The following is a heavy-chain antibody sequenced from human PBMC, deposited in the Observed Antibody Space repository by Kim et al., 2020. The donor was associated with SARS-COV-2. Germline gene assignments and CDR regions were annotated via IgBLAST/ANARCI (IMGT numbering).Heavy chain of an antibody. D-gene: IGHD3-22*01. V-gene: IGHV1-58*01. CDR1: GFTFTSSA. Sequence: SVKVSCKASGFTFTSSAVQWVRQARGQRLEWIGWIVVGSGNTNYAQKFQERVTITRDMSTSTAYMELSSLRSEDTAVYYCAAGLGSGPYYDSSGYYHTWGQGTLVTVSS. CDR2: IVVGSGNT. CDR3: AAGLGSGPYYDSSGYYHT. J-gene: IGHJ4*02.